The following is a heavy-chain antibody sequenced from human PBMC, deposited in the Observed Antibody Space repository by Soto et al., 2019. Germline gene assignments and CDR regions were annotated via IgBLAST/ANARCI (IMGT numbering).Heavy chain of an antibody. D-gene: IGHD5-12*01. CDR3: ARDGGDGYNYPGY. CDR1: GGSISSYY. CDR2: IYYSGST. V-gene: IGHV4-59*01. Sequence: PSETLSLTCTVSGGSISSYYWSWIRQPPGKGLEWIGYIYYSGSTNYNPSLKSRVTISVDTSKNQFSLKRSSVTAADTAVYYCARDGGDGYNYPGYWGQGTLVTVSS. J-gene: IGHJ4*02.